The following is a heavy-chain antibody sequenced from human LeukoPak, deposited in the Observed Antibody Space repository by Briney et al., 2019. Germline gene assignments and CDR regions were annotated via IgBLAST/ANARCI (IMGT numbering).Heavy chain of an antibody. CDR3: ARRSLDACPH. D-gene: IGHD3-9*01. Sequence: SETLSLTCSVSGGSLQSSDKPYWAWIRQPPGRPQEWVGSIYYDGATHQNPSLNSRVTVSMDTTKNQFSLTLKSVTAADTAVYYCARRSLDACPHWGQGILATVSS. CDR2: IYYDGAT. CDR1: GGSLQSSDKPY. V-gene: IGHV4-39*07. J-gene: IGHJ4*02.